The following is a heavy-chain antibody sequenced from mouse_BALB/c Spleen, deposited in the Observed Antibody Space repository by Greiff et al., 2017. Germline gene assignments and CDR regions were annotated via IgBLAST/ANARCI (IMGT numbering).Heavy chain of an antibody. Sequence: EVKVVESGGGLVQPGGSRKLSCAASGFTFSDYGMAWVRQAPGKGPEWVAFISNLAYSIYYADTVTGRFTISRENAKNTLYLEMSSLRSEDTAMYYCARGDYGSFAYWGQGTLVTVSA. V-gene: IGHV5-15*02. CDR1: GFTFSDYG. CDR2: ISNLAYSI. D-gene: IGHD1-2*01. CDR3: ARGDYGSFAY. J-gene: IGHJ3*01.